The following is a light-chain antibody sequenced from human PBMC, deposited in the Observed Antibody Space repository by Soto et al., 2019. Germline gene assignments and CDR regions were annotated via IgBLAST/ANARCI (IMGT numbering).Light chain of an antibody. J-gene: IGKJ3*01. CDR1: QSISSY. Sequence: DIQMTQSPSSLSASVGDRVTITCRASQSISSYLNWYQQKPGKAPNLLIYAASSLQSGVPSKFSGSGSGTDFTLTISSLQPEDFATYYCQQSYSSPFTFGPGTKVAIK. V-gene: IGKV1-39*01. CDR2: AAS. CDR3: QQSYSSPFT.